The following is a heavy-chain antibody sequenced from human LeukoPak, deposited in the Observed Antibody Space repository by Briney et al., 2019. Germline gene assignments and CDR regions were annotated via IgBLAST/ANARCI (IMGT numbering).Heavy chain of an antibody. CDR2: MSYDGSNK. Sequence: GGSLRLSCAASGFTFSSYAMHWVRQAPGKGLEWVAVMSYDGSNKYYADSVKGRFTISRDNSKNTLYLRMNSLRAEDTAVYYCARALWEYYYDSSGPWGQGTLVTVSS. CDR1: GFTFSSYA. CDR3: ARALWEYYYDSSGP. D-gene: IGHD3-22*01. V-gene: IGHV3-30-3*01. J-gene: IGHJ4*02.